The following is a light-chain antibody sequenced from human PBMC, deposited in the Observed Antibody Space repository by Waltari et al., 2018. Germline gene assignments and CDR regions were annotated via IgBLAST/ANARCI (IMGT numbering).Light chain of an antibody. V-gene: IGLV3-25*03. CDR3: QSTDSSGNYVV. CDR1: PLPKQY. Sequence: SYELTQPPSVSVSPGQTARITCSGDPLPKQYTFWYQQKPGQAPVMVIYKDTERPPGIPERLSGSSSGTTATLTISAVQAEDEADYYCQSTDSSGNYVVFGGGTKLTVL. CDR2: KDT. J-gene: IGLJ2*01.